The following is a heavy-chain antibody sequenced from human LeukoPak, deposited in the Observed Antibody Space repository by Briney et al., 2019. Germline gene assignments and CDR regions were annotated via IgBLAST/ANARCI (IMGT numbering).Heavy chain of an antibody. CDR2: ISGSGGST. J-gene: IGHJ4*02. CDR3: AKEGDAIAIGVSFDY. CDR1: GFTFSNAW. Sequence: PGGSLRLSCAASGFTFSNAWMSWVRQAPGKGLEWVSAISGSGGSTYYADSVKGRFTISRDNSKNTLYLQMNSLRAEDTAVYYCAKEGDAIAIGVSFDYWGQGTLVTVSS. D-gene: IGHD3-10*01. V-gene: IGHV3-23*01.